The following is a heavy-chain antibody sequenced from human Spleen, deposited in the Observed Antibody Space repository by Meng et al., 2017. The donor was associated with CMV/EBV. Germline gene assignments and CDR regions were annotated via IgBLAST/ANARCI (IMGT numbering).Heavy chain of an antibody. CDR2: ISGSGGST. CDR3: AKDRSGYSSGWYDY. CDR1: GFTFSSYA. V-gene: IGHV3-23*01. D-gene: IGHD6-19*01. J-gene: IGHJ4*02. Sequence: EVQLLESXXGXVXXGGXVRLSCAASGFTFSSYAMSWVRQAPGKGLEWVSAISGSGGSTYYADSVKGRFTISRDNSKNTLYLQMNSLRAEDTAVYYCAKDRSGYSSGWYDYWGQGTLVTVSS.